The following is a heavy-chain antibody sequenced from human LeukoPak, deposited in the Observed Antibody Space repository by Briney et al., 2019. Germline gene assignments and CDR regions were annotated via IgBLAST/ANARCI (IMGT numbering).Heavy chain of an antibody. CDR3: ASIQLWDNTLFDY. J-gene: IGHJ4*02. CDR2: IKQDGSEK. D-gene: IGHD5-18*01. CDR1: GFTFSNFW. V-gene: IGHV3-7*01. Sequence: PGGSLRLSCAASGFTFSNFWMSWVRQAPGKGLEWVANIKQDGSEKYYVDSVKGQFTISRDNAKNSLYLQMNSLRAEDTAVYYCASIQLWDNTLFDYWGQGTLVTVSS.